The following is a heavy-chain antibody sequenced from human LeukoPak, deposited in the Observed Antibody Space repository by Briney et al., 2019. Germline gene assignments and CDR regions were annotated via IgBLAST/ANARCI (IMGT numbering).Heavy chain of an antibody. J-gene: IGHJ3*02. CDR2: IKQDGSEK. CDR3: ARDGDYGDYLWAFDI. V-gene: IGHV3-7*01. D-gene: IGHD4-17*01. CDR1: GFTFSSYW. Sequence: PGGSLRLSCAASGFTFSSYWMSWVRQAPGKGLEWVANIKQDGSEKYYVDSVKGRFTISRDNAKNSLYLQMNGLRAEDTAVYYCARDGDYGDYLWAFDIWGQGTMVTVSS.